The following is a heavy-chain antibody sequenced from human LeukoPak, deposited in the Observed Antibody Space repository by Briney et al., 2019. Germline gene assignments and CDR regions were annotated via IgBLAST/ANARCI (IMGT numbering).Heavy chain of an antibody. CDR3: AKDLNYDSSGYDY. V-gene: IGHV3-30*18. CDR1: GFTFSSYG. D-gene: IGHD3-22*01. J-gene: IGHJ4*02. Sequence: GGSLRLSCAASGFTFSSYGMHWVRQAPGKGLEWVTVISYDGSNEYYADSVKGRFIISRDNSKNTLYLQMNSLRAEDTAVYYCAKDLNYDSSGYDYWGQGTLVTVSS. CDR2: ISYDGSNE.